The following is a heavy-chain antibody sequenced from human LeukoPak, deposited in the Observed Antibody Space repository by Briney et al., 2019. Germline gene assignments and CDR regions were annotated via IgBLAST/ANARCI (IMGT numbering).Heavy chain of an antibody. V-gene: IGHV3-66*02. CDR3: ASTSGSYF. CDR2: IYSGGST. Sequence: GGSLRLSCXXSXXTVSSNYXSWVRQAPGKGLEWVSVIYSGGSTYYADSVKGRFTISRDNSKNTLYLQMNSLRAEDTAVYYCASTSGSYFWGQGTLVTISS. J-gene: IGHJ4*02. D-gene: IGHD1-26*01. CDR1: XXTVSSNY.